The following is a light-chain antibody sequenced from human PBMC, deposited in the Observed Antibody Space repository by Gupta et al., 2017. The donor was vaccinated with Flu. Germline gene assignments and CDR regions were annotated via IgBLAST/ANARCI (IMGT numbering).Light chain of an antibody. CDR2: ATS. J-gene: IGKJ2*01. V-gene: IGKV3-20*01. Sequence: TLSWSRGERATLSCRASHSVSSSYLAWYQQKPGQAPSLLIYATSSRATGIPDRFSGSGSGTDFTLTIRRLEPADSAVYYCQQYGNSPLYTFGQGTKLEIK. CDR1: HSVSSSY. CDR3: QQYGNSPLYT.